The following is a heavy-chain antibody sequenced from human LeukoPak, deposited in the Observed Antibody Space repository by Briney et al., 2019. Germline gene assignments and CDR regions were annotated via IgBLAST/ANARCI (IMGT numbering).Heavy chain of an antibody. CDR2: IGTSSSTI. V-gene: IGHV3-48*02. CDR1: GFTFSSYS. J-gene: IGHJ4*02. Sequence: PGGSLRLSCAASGFTFSSYSMNWVRQAPGKGLEWVSYIGTSSSTIYYVDSVKGRFTISRDNAKNSLYLQMNSLRDEDTAVYYCARHDYGGNSGDYWGQGTLVTVSS. CDR3: ARHDYGGNSGDY. D-gene: IGHD4-23*01.